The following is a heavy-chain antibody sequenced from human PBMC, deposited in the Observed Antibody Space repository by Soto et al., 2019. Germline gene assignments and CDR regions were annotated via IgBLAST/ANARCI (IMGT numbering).Heavy chain of an antibody. CDR3: AIDTADISSDFHY. D-gene: IGHD6-6*01. CDR2: ISSTTNYI. CDR1: GFTFTRYS. Sequence: EVQLLESGGGLVKPGGSLSLSCAASGFTFTRYSMNWVRQARGKGLEWVSSISSTTNYIHYGNSMTGRFTISRDNAKNSLYLEKNSLRAEDAAVYYLAIDTADISSDFHYCGPGSLVT. J-gene: IGHJ4*02. V-gene: IGHV3-21*06.